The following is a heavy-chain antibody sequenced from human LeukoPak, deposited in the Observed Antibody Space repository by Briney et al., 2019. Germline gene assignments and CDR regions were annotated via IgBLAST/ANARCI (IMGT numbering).Heavy chain of an antibody. J-gene: IGHJ3*02. CDR1: GSISSSNYY. D-gene: IGHD2-2*01. V-gene: IGHV4-39*01. CDR2: IYYSGST. CDR3: ARRGIGYCSSTSCPNAFDI. Sequence: PSETLSLTCTGGSISSSNYYWGWIRQPPGKGLEWIGSIYYSGSTYYNPSLKSRLTISVDTSKNQFSLKLSSVTAADTAVYYCARRGIGYCSSTSCPNAFDIWGQGAMATVSS.